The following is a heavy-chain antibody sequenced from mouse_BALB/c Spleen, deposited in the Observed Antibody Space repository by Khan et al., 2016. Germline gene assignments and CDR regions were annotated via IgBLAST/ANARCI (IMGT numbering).Heavy chain of an antibody. Sequence: VELVESGGGLVQPGGSLRLSCATSGFTFTDYYMSWVRQPPGKALEWLGFIRNKANGYTTEYSASVKGRFTISRDNSQSILYLQMNTLRAEDSATYYCARDYDWYFDVWGAGTTVTVSS. J-gene: IGHJ1*01. CDR1: GFTFTDYY. CDR3: ARDYDWYFDV. CDR2: IRNKANGYTT. V-gene: IGHV7-3*02.